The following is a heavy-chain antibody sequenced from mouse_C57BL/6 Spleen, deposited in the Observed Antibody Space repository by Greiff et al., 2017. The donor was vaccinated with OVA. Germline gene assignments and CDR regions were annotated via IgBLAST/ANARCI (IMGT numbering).Heavy chain of an antibody. J-gene: IGHJ1*03. CDR2: IYPRDGST. V-gene: IGHV1-78*01. CDR1: GYTFTDHT. D-gene: IGHD1-1*01. Sequence: QVQLQQSDAELVKPGASVKISCKVSGYTFTDHTIHWMKQRPEQGLEWIGYIYPRDGSTKYNEKFKGKATLTADKSSSTAYMQLNSLTSEDSAVYFCARDAHYGSSYWYSDVWGTGTTVTVSS. CDR3: ARDAHYGSSYWYSDV.